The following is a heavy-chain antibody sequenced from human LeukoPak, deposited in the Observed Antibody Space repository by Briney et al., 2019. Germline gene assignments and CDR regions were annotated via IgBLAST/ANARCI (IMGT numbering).Heavy chain of an antibody. CDR3: ARDHSDYGTFGDY. D-gene: IGHD4-17*01. J-gene: IGHJ4*02. CDR1: RYTFTGYY. V-gene: IGHV1-2*02. Sequence: ASVKVSCKASRYTFTGYYMHWVRQAPGQGLEWMGWINPNSGGTNYAQKFQGRVTMTRDTSISTAYMELSRLRSDDTAVYYRARDHSDYGTFGDYWGQGTLVTVSS. CDR2: INPNSGGT.